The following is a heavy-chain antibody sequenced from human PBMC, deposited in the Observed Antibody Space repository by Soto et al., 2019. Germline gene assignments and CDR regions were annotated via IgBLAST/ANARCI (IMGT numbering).Heavy chain of an antibody. CDR1: GGSISSSSYY. Sequence: SETLSLTCTVSGGSISSSSYYWGWIRQPPGKGLEWIGSIYYSGSTYYNPSLKSRVTISVDTSKNQFSLKLSSVTAADTAVYYCARPLGIAAAGSWFDPWGQGTLVTVSS. J-gene: IGHJ5*02. D-gene: IGHD6-13*01. CDR3: ARPLGIAAAGSWFDP. CDR2: IYYSGST. V-gene: IGHV4-39*01.